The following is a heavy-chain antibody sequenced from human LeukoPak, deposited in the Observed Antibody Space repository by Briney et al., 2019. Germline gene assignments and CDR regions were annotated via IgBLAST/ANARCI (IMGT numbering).Heavy chain of an antibody. CDR2: FDPEDDET. V-gene: IGHV1-24*01. CDR1: GYTFTELS. D-gene: IGHD2-15*01. Sequence: ASVKLSCKVSGYTFTELSMHWVRQAHGQGLEWMGGFDPEDDETIYAQKYQGRVTMTEDTSTDTAYMELSSLRSEDTAVYYCATAFQVAATYDYWGQGTLVTVSS. CDR3: ATAFQVAATYDY. J-gene: IGHJ4*02.